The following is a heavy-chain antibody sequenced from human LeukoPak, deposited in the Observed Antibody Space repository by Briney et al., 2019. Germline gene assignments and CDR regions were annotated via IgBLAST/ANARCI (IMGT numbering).Heavy chain of an antibody. CDR1: GFTFDDYA. V-gene: IGHV3-9*01. J-gene: IGHJ3*02. CDR2: ISWNSGSI. Sequence: SGRSLRLSCAASGFTFDDYAMHWVRQAPGKGLEWVSGISWNSGSIGYADSVKGRFTISRDNAKNTLYLQMNSLRAEDTAVYYCAKEGKWELLDHAFDIWGQGTMVTVSS. D-gene: IGHD1-26*01. CDR3: AKEGKWELLDHAFDI.